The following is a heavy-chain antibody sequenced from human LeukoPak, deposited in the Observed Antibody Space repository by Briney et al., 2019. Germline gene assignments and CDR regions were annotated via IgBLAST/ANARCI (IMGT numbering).Heavy chain of an antibody. CDR2: INHSGST. V-gene: IGHV4-34*01. D-gene: IGHD6-19*01. CDR1: GGSFSGYY. CDR3: ARGKRWQWQGGYYYYGMDV. J-gene: IGHJ6*02. Sequence: KPSETLSLTCAVYGGSFSGYYWSWIRQPPGKGLEWIGEINHSGSTNYNPSLKSRVTISVDTSKNQFSLKLSSVTAADTAVYYCARGKRWQWQGGYYYYGMDVWGQGTTVTVSS.